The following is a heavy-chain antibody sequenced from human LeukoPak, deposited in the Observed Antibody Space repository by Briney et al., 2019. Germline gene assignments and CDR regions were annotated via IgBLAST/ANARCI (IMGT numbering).Heavy chain of an antibody. CDR3: ARQSSGALEAFDI. D-gene: IGHD6-19*01. CDR2: TYYSGST. V-gene: IGHV4-39*01. Sequence: SEILSLTCSVSGDSISSSSYYWGWIRQPPGKGLEWIGSTYYSGSTYANPSLKSRVTISADTSKNQFSLKLTSVSAADTAVYYCARQSSGALEAFDIWGQGTMVTVSS. J-gene: IGHJ3*02. CDR1: GDSISSSSYY.